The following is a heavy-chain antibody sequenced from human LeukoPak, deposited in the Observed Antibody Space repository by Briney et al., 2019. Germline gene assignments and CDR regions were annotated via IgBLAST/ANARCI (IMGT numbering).Heavy chain of an antibody. CDR1: GFTFSSDS. CDR3: AREASYFDSSGHKYYYYYGMDV. J-gene: IGHJ6*02. D-gene: IGHD3-22*01. V-gene: IGHV3-21*01. CDR2: ISSGSDYV. Sequence: GGSLRLSCAVSGFTFSSDSMVWVRQAPGKGLEWVSAISSGSDYVYYADSVRGRFTISRDNAKNSLFLQMNSLGAEDTAVYYCAREASYFDSSGHKYYYYYGMDVWGQGTTVTVSS.